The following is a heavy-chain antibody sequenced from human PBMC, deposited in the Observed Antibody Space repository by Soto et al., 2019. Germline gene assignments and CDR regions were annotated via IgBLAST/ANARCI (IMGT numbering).Heavy chain of an antibody. CDR3: AREDRLLIVVVPAAIPTHTPDAFDI. CDR2: IYYSGST. CDR1: GGSISSGDYY. D-gene: IGHD2-2*01. Sequence: SETLSLTCTVSGGSISSGDYYWSWIRQPPGKGLEWIGYIYYSGSTYYNPSLKSRVTISVDTSKNQFSLQLNSVTPEDTAVYYCAREDRLLIVVVPAAIPTHTPDAFDIWGQGTMVTVAS. V-gene: IGHV4-30-4*01. J-gene: IGHJ3*02.